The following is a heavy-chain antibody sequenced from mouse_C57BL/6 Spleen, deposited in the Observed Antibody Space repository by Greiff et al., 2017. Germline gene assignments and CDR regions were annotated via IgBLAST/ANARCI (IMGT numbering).Heavy chain of an antibody. D-gene: IGHD2-2*01. CDR3: ARKNDGYDVGAMDY. V-gene: IGHV1-4*01. J-gene: IGHJ4*01. CDR2: INPSSGYT. CDR1: GYTFTSYT. Sequence: QVQLQQSGAELARPGASVKMSCKASGYTFTSYTMHWVKQRPGQGLEWIGYINPSSGYTKYNQKFKDKATLTADKSSSTAYMQLSSLTSEDSAVYYCARKNDGYDVGAMDYWGQGTLGTVSS.